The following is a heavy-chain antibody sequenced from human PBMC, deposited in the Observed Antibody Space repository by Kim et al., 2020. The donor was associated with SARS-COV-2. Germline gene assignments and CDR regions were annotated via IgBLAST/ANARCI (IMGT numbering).Heavy chain of an antibody. Sequence: SETLSLTCSVSGASISSNSYYWGWIRQPPGKGLEWIGSVSYSGSTYYNLSLKSRVTISVDTSKNHFSLKLSSVTAADTAVYYCTRRALTVWDDWFFALWG. V-gene: IGHV4-39*02. J-gene: IGHJ2*01. CDR1: GASISSNSYY. CDR3: TRRALTVWDDWFFAL. CDR2: VSYSGST. D-gene: IGHD1-26*01.